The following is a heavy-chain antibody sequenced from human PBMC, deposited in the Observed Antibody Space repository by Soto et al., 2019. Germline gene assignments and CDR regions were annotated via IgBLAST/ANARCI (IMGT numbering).Heavy chain of an antibody. CDR2: INPMSRTA. Sequence: VQLVQSGSEVKKPGSSVKVSCKASGDTSTTYVVSWVRQAPGNGLEWMGGINPMSRTAKYAEKYSGRVTITADEATKTVYLDPTTLRFEDTAVYFCVRGTYCGASCYFAREYWGQGTLVAVSS. CDR3: VRGTYCGASCYFAREY. CDR1: GDTSTTYV. V-gene: IGHV1-69*01. D-gene: IGHD2-21*01. J-gene: IGHJ4*02.